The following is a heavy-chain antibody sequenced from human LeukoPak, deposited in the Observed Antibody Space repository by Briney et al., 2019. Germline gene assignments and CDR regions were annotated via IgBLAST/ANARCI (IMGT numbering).Heavy chain of an antibody. CDR1: GYTLTELS. CDR2: FDPKDGET. Sequence: ASVKVSCKVSGYTLTELSMHWVRQAPGKGLEWMGGFDPKDGETIYAQKFQGRVTMTEDTSTDTAYMELSSLRSEDTAVYYCATARKMVRQPKFRNNWFDPWGQGTLVTVSS. J-gene: IGHJ5*02. D-gene: IGHD3-10*01. V-gene: IGHV1-24*01. CDR3: ATARKMVRQPKFRNNWFDP.